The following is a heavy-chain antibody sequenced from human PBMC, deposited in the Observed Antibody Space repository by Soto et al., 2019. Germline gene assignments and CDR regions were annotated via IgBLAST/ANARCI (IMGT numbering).Heavy chain of an antibody. D-gene: IGHD2-15*01. CDR2: IYSSGST. CDR3: ARGSGNPFDY. Sequence: SETLSLTCSVSGGSMNTYYWSWSRQPPGKGLEWIGYIYSSGSTNYKLSLKSRVVFSVDTSKNQFSLKLSSVTAADTAVYYCARGSGNPFDYWGQGTLVT. J-gene: IGHJ4*02. V-gene: IGHV4-59*01. CDR1: GGSMNTYY.